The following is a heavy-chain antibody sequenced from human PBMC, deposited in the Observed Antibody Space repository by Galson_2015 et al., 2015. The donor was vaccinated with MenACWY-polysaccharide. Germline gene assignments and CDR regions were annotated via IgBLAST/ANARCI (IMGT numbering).Heavy chain of an antibody. CDR2: ISINGRNT. CDR1: GFTFSAYT. CDR3: VKVHESSSWNRGPGY. J-gene: IGHJ4*02. V-gene: IGHV3-23*01. Sequence: SLRLSCAASGFTFSAYTMNWVRQAPGKGLEWVTAISINGRNTDYADRVKGRFTITRDNSKNTLFLQMNGMTAEDTAVYYCVKVHESSSWNRGPGYWGQGTLVTVSS. D-gene: IGHD1-1*01.